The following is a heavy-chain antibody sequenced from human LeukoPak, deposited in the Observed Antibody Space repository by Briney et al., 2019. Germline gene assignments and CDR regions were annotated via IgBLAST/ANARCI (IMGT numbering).Heavy chain of an antibody. Sequence: GGSLRLSCAASGFTFSSYAMHWVRQAPGKGLEWVAVISYDGSNKYYADSVKGRFTISRDNSKNTLYLQMNSLRAEDTAVYYCAKDALSDNSGYYWAYWGQGTLVTVSS. J-gene: IGHJ4*02. D-gene: IGHD3-22*01. V-gene: IGHV3-30-3*01. CDR2: ISYDGSNK. CDR3: AKDALSDNSGYYWAY. CDR1: GFTFSSYA.